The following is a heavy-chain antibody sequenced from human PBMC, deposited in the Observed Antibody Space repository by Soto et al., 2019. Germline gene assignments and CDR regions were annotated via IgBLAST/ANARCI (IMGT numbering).Heavy chain of an antibody. D-gene: IGHD4-4*01. V-gene: IGHV3-23*01. CDR1: GFTFTIYA. Sequence: GGSLRLSCAASGFTFTIYAMSWVRQAPGKGLEWVSGISGSGGNTYYADSVKGRFTISRDNSKNTLYLQMNSLRADDTAVYYCAKDNPDYTWYYWGQGTLVTVSS. CDR2: ISGSGGNT. CDR3: AKDNPDYTWYY. J-gene: IGHJ4*02.